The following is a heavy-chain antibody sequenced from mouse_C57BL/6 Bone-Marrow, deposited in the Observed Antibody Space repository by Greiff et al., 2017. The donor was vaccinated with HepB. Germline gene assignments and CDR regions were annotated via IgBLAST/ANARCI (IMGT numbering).Heavy chain of an antibody. CDR1: GFNIKDDY. CDR2: IDPENGDT. V-gene: IGHV14-4*01. Sequence: VQLQHSGAELVRPGASVKLSCTASGFNIKDDYMHWVKQRPEQGLEWIGWIDPENGDTEYASKFQGKATITADTSSNTAYLQLSSLTSEDTAVYYCTTPIYYYGSSYWYFDVWGTGTTVTVSS. D-gene: IGHD1-1*01. CDR3: TTPIYYYGSSYWYFDV. J-gene: IGHJ1*03.